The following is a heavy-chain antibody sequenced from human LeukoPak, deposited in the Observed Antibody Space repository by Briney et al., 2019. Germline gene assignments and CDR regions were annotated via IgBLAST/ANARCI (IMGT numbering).Heavy chain of an antibody. J-gene: IGHJ4*02. D-gene: IGHD3-22*01. V-gene: IGHV3-23*01. CDR2: ISGSGGST. Sequence: GGSQRLSCAASGFTFSSYAMSWVRQAPGKGLEWVSAISGSGGSTYYADSVKGRLTISRDNSKNTLYLQMNSLRAEDTAVYYCAKDQWSSGYYTFDYWGQGTPGTVSS. CDR1: GFTFSSYA. CDR3: AKDQWSSGYYTFDY.